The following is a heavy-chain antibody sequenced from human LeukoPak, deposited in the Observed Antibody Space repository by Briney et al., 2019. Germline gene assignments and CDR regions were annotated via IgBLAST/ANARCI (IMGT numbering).Heavy chain of an antibody. D-gene: IGHD6-19*01. CDR1: GYTFTSYV. J-gene: IGHJ4*02. Sequence: ASVKVSCKASGYTFTSYVMYWVRQAPGQRLEWMGWINAGNGNTKYSQKFQGRATIARDTSASTAYMELSSLRSEDTAVYYCARGAVAGPYYDYWGQGTLVTVSS. CDR2: INAGNGNT. V-gene: IGHV1-3*01. CDR3: ARGAVAGPYYDY.